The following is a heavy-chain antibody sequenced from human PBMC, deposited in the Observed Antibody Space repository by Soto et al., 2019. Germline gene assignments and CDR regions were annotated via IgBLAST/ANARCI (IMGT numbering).Heavy chain of an antibody. Sequence: SVKVSCKASGGTFSSYAISWVRQAPGQGLEWMGGIIPIFGTANYAQKFQGRVTITADESTSTAYMELSSLRSEDTAVYYCAGSTVSSTSWYGYNWFDLWGQGTLVTVSS. CDR2: IIPIFGTA. D-gene: IGHD2-2*01. V-gene: IGHV1-69*13. CDR3: AGSTVSSTSWYGYNWFDL. J-gene: IGHJ5*02. CDR1: GGTFSSYA.